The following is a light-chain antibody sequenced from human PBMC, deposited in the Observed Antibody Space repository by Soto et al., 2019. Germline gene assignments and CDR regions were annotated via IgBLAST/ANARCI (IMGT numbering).Light chain of an antibody. CDR2: TSS. V-gene: IGKV1-6*01. CDR1: QGIRND. CDR3: LQDFSIPLT. Sequence: AIQLPQSPSSLSACVGDRCTITCRASQGIRNDLAWYQRKPGKAHKLLIYTSSSLQNGVPTRFSGSGSATVFTLTIDSLQPEDFATYYCLQDFSIPLTFGGGTKVDIK. J-gene: IGKJ4*01.